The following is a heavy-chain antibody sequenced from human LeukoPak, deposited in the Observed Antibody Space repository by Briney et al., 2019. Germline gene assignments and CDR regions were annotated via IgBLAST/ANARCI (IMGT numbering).Heavy chain of an antibody. Sequence: GESLKISCKGSEYSFTSYWIGWVRQMPGKGLEWMGIIYPGDSDTRYSPSFQGQVTISVDKSISTAYLQWSSLKASDTAMYYCARHGPYYYDSSGYYLGSHWGQGTLVTVSS. CDR1: EYSFTSYW. J-gene: IGHJ4*02. D-gene: IGHD3-22*01. CDR2: IYPGDSDT. V-gene: IGHV5-51*01. CDR3: ARHGPYYYDSSGYYLGSH.